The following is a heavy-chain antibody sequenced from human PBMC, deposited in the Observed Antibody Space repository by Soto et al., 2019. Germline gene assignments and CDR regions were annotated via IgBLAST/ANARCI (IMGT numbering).Heavy chain of an antibody. CDR2: IKSKTDGGTT. Sequence: PGGSLRLSCAASGFTFSNAWMNWVRQAPGKGLEWVGRIKSKTDGGTTDYAAPVKGRFTISRDDSKNTLYLQMNSLKTEDTAVYYCADLMDSSGYHRPYYYGMDVWGQGTTVTVSS. V-gene: IGHV3-15*07. CDR1: GFTFSNAW. J-gene: IGHJ6*02. D-gene: IGHD3-22*01. CDR3: ADLMDSSGYHRPYYYGMDV.